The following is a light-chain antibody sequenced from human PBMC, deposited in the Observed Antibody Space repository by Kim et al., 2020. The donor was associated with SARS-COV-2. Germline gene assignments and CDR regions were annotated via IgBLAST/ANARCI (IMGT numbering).Light chain of an antibody. Sequence: YPGEIATLSCRASQSVSSSYLAWYQQKPGQAPRLLIYGASSRATGIPDRFSGSGSGTDFTLTISRLEPEDFAVYYCQQYGSSPGTFGQGTKVDIK. CDR1: QSVSSSY. CDR2: GAS. CDR3: QQYGSSPGT. J-gene: IGKJ1*01. V-gene: IGKV3-20*01.